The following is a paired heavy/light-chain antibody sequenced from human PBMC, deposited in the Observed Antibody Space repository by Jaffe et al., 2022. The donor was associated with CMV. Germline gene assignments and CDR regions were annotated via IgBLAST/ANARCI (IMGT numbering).Light chain of an antibody. CDR3: QQYNNWPPGIT. V-gene: IGKV3-15*01. Sequence: EIVMTQSPATLSVSPGERATLSCRASQSVSSNLAWYQQKPGQAPRLLIYGASTRATGIPARFSGSGSGTEFTLTISSLQSEDFAVYYCQQYNNWPPGITFGQGTRLEIK. CDR2: GAS. CDR1: QSVSSN. J-gene: IGKJ5*01.
Heavy chain of an antibody. Sequence: QVQLQESGPGLVKPSETLSLTCTVSGGSVSSGSYYWSWIRQPPGKGLEWIGYIYYSGSTNYNPSLKSRVTISVDTSKNQFSLKLSSVTAADTAVYYCASVRRWLQLGSPNYWYFDLWGRGTLVTVSS. J-gene: IGHJ2*01. CDR3: ASVRRWLQLGSPNYWYFDL. CDR2: IYYSGST. D-gene: IGHD5-12*01. CDR1: GGSVSSGSYY. V-gene: IGHV4-61*01.